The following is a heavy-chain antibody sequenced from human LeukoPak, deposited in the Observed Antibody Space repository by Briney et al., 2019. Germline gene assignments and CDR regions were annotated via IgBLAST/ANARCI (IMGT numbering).Heavy chain of an antibody. CDR3: ARVSNSRYYYYQFMDV. Sequence: PGGSLRLSCAASGFIFSSYSMNWVRQAPGKGLEWVSYISSSSSTIYYADSVKGRFTISRDNAKNSLYLQMNSLRAEDTAVYYCARVSNSRYYYYQFMDVWGKGTTVTVSS. V-gene: IGHV3-48*01. CDR2: ISSSSSTI. CDR1: GFIFSSYS. J-gene: IGHJ6*03. D-gene: IGHD2/OR15-2a*01.